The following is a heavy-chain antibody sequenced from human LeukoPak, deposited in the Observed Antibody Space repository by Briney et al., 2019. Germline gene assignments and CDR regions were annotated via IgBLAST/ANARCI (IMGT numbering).Heavy chain of an antibody. Sequence: SETLSLTCTVSGGSISTYYWSWIRQPPGKGLEWIGYIHYSGTTNYNPSLKNRVTISLDTPKNQFSLNLSSVTAADTAVYYCARMGGYSGYATHWGQGTLVTVSS. D-gene: IGHD5-12*01. CDR1: GGSISTYY. V-gene: IGHV4-59*08. J-gene: IGHJ4*02. CDR2: IHYSGTT. CDR3: ARMGGYSGYATH.